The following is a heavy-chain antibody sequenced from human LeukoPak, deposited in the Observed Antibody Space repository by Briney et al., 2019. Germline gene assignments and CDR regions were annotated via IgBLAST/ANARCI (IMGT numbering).Heavy chain of an antibody. CDR2: ISYDGGQK. D-gene: IGHD3-16*01. J-gene: IGHJ4*02. CDR3: ASLLIPDIDY. Sequence: GGSLRLSCAASGFTFSSYAMHWVRQAPGKGLQWVAVISYDGGQKYYADSVKGRFTISRDNSKNTLYLQMNSLRAEDTAVYYCASLLIPDIDYWGQGTLVTVSS. V-gene: IGHV3-30-3*01. CDR1: GFTFSSYA.